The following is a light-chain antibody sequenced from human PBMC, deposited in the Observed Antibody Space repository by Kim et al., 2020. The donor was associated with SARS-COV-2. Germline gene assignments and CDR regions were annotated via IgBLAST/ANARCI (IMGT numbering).Light chain of an antibody. Sequence: SVQLTHPLSSGHSNYFIAWHQQQPGKAPRVLMKVEGSGSYNKGGGVPDRFSGSRSGADRYLIISNLHSEDEADYYCETWDSNIQVFGGGTQLTAL. V-gene: IGLV4-60*03. CDR3: ETWDSNIQV. CDR1: SGHSNYF. CDR2: VEGSGSY. J-gene: IGLJ7*02.